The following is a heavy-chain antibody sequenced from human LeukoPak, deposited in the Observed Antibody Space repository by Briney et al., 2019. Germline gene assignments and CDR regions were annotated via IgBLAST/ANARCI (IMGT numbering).Heavy chain of an antibody. Sequence: GESLKISCKGSGYSFNTYWIGWVRQMPGKGLEWMGIIDPGDSDTRYSPSFQGQVTISADKSISTAYLQWSSLKASDTAMYYCARLAVAGSFRFDYWGQGTLVTVSS. D-gene: IGHD6-19*01. J-gene: IGHJ4*02. CDR1: GYSFNTYW. CDR2: IDPGDSDT. V-gene: IGHV5-51*01. CDR3: ARLAVAGSFRFDY.